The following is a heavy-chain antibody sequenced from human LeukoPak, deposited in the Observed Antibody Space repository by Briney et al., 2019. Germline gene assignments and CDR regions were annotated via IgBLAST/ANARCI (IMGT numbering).Heavy chain of an antibody. V-gene: IGHV3-7*01. D-gene: IGHD6-19*01. CDR2: IKQDGSEK. J-gene: IGHJ3*02. Sequence: LSGGSLRLSCAASGFSFSNYWMSWVRQAPGKGLEWVANIKQDGSEKYYVDSVKGRFTISRDNAKNSLYLQMNSLRAEDTAVYYCARLKKWLVIDAFDIWGQGTMVTVSS. CDR1: GFSFSNYW. CDR3: ARLKKWLVIDAFDI.